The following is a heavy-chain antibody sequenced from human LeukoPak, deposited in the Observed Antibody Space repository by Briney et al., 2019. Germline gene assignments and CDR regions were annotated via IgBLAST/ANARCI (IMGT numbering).Heavy chain of an antibody. V-gene: IGHV3-23*01. J-gene: IGHJ6*02. CDR3: ARELRQQWLAQVPEYGMDV. CDR2: VGISNSVT. Sequence: GGSLRLSCAASGFTFNGFAMSWVRQAPGKGLEWVAIVGISNSVTYYADSVKGRFTISRDNSKNTMWLQMNGLRAEDTAVYYCARELRQQWLAQVPEYGMDVWGQGTTVTVSS. CDR1: GFTFNGFA. D-gene: IGHD6-19*01.